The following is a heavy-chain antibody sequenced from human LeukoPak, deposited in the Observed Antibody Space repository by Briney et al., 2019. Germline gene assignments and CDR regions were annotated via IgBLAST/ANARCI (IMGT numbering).Heavy chain of an antibody. Sequence: PSETLSLTCTVSGGSISSYYWSWIRQPPGKGLEWIGYIYYSGSTNYNPSLKSRVTISVDTSKNQFSLKLSSVTAADTAVYYCARSKNGGNFLNWFDPWGQGTLVTVSS. J-gene: IGHJ5*02. CDR1: GGSISSYY. V-gene: IGHV4-59*01. CDR2: IYYSGST. D-gene: IGHD4-23*01. CDR3: ARSKNGGNFLNWFDP.